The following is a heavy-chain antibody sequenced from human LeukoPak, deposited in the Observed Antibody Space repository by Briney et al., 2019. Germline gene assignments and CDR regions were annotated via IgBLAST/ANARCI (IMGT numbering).Heavy chain of an antibody. Sequence: ASVKVSCKASGYTFTRYAIHWVRQAPGQRLEWMGWINAGNGHTKYSQEFQDRVTITRDTSANTAYMELSSLRSEDMAVYYCARDLWFGELSFPNYYYMDVWGKGTTVTISS. CDR1: GYTFTRYA. V-gene: IGHV1-3*03. J-gene: IGHJ6*03. CDR3: ARDLWFGELSFPNYYYMDV. CDR2: INAGNGHT. D-gene: IGHD3-10*01.